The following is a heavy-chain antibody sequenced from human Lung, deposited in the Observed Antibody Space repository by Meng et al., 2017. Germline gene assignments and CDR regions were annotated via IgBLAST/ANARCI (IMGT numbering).Heavy chain of an antibody. CDR2: IFHSGST. Sequence: QVQLQESGPGLVKPSGTLSLICAVSGGSITSSTWWSWVRQTPGKGLEWFGEIFHSGSTNYNPPLESRVAISVDKSKNQFSLKVYSVTAADTATYYCARFDISSSGRGDYWGQGILVTVSS. D-gene: IGHD1-26*01. CDR1: GGSITSSTW. V-gene: IGHV4-4*02. CDR3: ARFDISSSGRGDY. J-gene: IGHJ4*02.